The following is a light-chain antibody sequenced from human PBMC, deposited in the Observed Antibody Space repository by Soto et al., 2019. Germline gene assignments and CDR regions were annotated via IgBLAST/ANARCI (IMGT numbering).Light chain of an antibody. Sequence: ESVLTQSPGTLSLSPGERATLSCRASQSVSSNYLAWYQQKPGQAPRLLIYGASTRATGIPDRFGGSGSGTDFTLTISRLEPEDSAVYYCQQYGSSPTWTFGQGTKVDI. CDR3: QQYGSSPTWT. CDR1: QSVSSNY. J-gene: IGKJ1*01. V-gene: IGKV3-20*01. CDR2: GAS.